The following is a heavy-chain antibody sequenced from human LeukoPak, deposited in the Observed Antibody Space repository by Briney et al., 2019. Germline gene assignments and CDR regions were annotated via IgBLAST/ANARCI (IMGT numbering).Heavy chain of an antibody. CDR1: GFTFSSYG. Sequence: PGGSLRLSCAASGFTFSSYGMHWVRQAPGKGLEWVAVISYDGSNKYYADSVKGRFTISRDNSKNTLYLQMNSLRAEDTAVYYCARGSYGDYAAGTDYWGQGTLVTVSS. CDR2: ISYDGSNK. V-gene: IGHV3-30*03. D-gene: IGHD4-17*01. CDR3: ARGSYGDYAAGTDY. J-gene: IGHJ4*02.